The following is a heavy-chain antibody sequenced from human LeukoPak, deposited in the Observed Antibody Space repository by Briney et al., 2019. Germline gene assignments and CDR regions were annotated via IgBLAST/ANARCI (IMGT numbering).Heavy chain of an antibody. Sequence: HAGGSLRLSCAASGFTFSSYGMHWVRQAPGKGLEWGAFIRYDGSNKYYADSVKGRFTISRDNSKNTLYLQMNSLRAEDTAVYYCAKVEWELLRGGSFDYWGQGTLVTVSS. CDR3: AKVEWELLRGGSFDY. CDR2: IRYDGSNK. V-gene: IGHV3-30*02. J-gene: IGHJ4*02. D-gene: IGHD1-26*01. CDR1: GFTFSSYG.